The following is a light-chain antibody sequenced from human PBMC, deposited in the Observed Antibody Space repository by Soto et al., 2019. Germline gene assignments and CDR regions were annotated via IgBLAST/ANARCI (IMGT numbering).Light chain of an antibody. CDR2: DNN. CDR1: SSNIGNNY. CDR3: GTWDSSLNV. V-gene: IGLV1-51*01. Sequence: QSVLTQPPSVSAAPGQKVTISCSGSSSNIGNNYVSWYQQLPGTAPKLLIYDNNKRPSGIPDRFSGSKSGTSATLGITGLQTGDEADYYCGTWDSSLNVFGGGTKVTVL. J-gene: IGLJ2*01.